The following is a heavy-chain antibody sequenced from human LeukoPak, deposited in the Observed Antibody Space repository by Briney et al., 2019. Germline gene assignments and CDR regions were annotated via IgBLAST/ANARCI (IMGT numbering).Heavy chain of an antibody. V-gene: IGHV3-33*01. CDR2: IWYDGSIQ. D-gene: IGHD2-15*01. J-gene: IGHJ4*02. Sequence: GGSLRLSCAASGFTSSSYGMHWVRQAPGQGLEWVAAIWYDGSIQYYADSVKGRFTTSRDNSKNTLYLQMDSLRAEDTAVYYCARAGYCSGGSCYGSDYWGQGTLVSVSS. CDR3: ARAGYCSGGSCYGSDY. CDR1: GFTSSSYG.